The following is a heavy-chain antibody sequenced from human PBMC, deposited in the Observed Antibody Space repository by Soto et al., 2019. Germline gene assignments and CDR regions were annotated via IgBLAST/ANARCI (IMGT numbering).Heavy chain of an antibody. Sequence: EVQLVESGGGLVQPGGSLRLSCSASGFTFSSYAMHWVRQAPGKGLEYVSAISSNGGSTYYADSVKGRFTISRDNSKNTLYLQMSSLRAEDTALYYCVKAFATDILTGYDYWGQGTLVTVSS. V-gene: IGHV3-64D*08. J-gene: IGHJ4*02. CDR3: VKAFATDILTGYDY. CDR1: GFTFSSYA. CDR2: ISSNGGST. D-gene: IGHD3-9*01.